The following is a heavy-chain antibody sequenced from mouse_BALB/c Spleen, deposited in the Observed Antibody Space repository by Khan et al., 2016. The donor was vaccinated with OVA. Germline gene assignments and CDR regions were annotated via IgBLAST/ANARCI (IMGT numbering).Heavy chain of an antibody. CDR3: ARLEDI. CDR2: IWAGGST. Sequence: QVQLKESGPGLVAPSPTLSISCTVSGFSLTSYGVHWVRQPPGKGLEWLGVIWAGGSTNYNSALMSRLSISKDNSKSQVFVKMNSLQTDDTAMYYCARLEDIWGQGTTLTVSS. D-gene: IGHD1-3*01. CDR1: GFSLTSYG. V-gene: IGHV2-9*02. J-gene: IGHJ2*01.